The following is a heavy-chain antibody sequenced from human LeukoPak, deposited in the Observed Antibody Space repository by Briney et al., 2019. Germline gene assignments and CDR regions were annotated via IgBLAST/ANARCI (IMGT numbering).Heavy chain of an antibody. CDR2: ISSSSSYI. D-gene: IGHD3-22*01. Sequence: GGSLRLSCAASGFTFSSYSMNWVRQAPGKGLEWVSSISSSSSYIYYADSVRGRFTISRDNAKNSLYLQMNSLRAEDTAVYYCARESFDSSGYLGPYYWGQGTLVTVSS. CDR1: GFTFSSYS. J-gene: IGHJ4*02. V-gene: IGHV3-21*01. CDR3: ARESFDSSGYLGPYY.